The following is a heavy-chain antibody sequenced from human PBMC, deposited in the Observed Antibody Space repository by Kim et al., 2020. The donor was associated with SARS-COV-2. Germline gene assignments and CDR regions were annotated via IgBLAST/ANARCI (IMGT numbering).Heavy chain of an antibody. J-gene: IGHJ6*02. CDR3: ARDHSRRRNYYYYYGMDV. Sequence: SQTLSLTCAVYGGSFSGYYWSWIRQPPGKGLEWIGEINHSGSTNYNPSLKSRVTISVDTSKNQFSLKLSSVTAADTAVYYCARDHSRRRNYYYYYGMDVWGQGTTVTVSS. CDR1: GGSFSGYY. CDR2: INHSGST. V-gene: IGHV4-34*01.